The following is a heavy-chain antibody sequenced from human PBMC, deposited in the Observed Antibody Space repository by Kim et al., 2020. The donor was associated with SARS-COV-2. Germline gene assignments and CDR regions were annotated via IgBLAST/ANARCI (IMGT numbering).Heavy chain of an antibody. CDR2: LYYSGTT. J-gene: IGHJ4*02. D-gene: IGHD3-10*01. V-gene: IGHV4-39*01. Sequence: SETLSLTCSVSGVSISSSSYYWGWVRQPPGKGLEWIGGLYYSGTTYYNSSLRSRVTMSVDTARKQFSLKLTSVTAADTAVYYCARVITVIWGAAREVDYWGQGILVTVSS. CDR3: ARVITVIWGAAREVDY. CDR1: GVSISSSSYY.